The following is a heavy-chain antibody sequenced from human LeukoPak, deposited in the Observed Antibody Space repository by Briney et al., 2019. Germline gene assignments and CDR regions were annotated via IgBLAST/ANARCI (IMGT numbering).Heavy chain of an antibody. J-gene: IGHJ4*02. D-gene: IGHD1-26*01. CDR1: GYTFTSYD. CDR2: MNPKSGNT. Sequence: GASVKVSCKASGYTFTSYDINWVRQAPGQGLEWMGWMNPKSGNTGYAQTFQGRVTMTRDTSIRTAYMELSSLRSEDTAVYYCARVTGSIDYWGQGTLVTVSS. CDR3: ARVTGSIDY. V-gene: IGHV1-8*01.